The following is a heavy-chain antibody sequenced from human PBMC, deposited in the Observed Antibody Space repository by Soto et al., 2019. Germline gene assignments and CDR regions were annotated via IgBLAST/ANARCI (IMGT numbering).Heavy chain of an antibody. CDR3: ARYLNTAGWFDP. CDR1: GGSISSGGYF. V-gene: IGHV4-31*03. Sequence: QVRMQESGPGLVKPSQTLSLTCSVSGGSISSGGYFWSWIRQHPGKGLEWIGYINYSGSTYYNPSLKSRVTISVDPSKNQFSLQLSSVTAADTALYYCARYLNTAGWFDPWGQGTLVTVSS. J-gene: IGHJ5*02. D-gene: IGHD2-2*01. CDR2: INYSGST.